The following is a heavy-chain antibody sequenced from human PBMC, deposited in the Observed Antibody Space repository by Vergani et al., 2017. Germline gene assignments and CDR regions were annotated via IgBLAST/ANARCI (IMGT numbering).Heavy chain of an antibody. V-gene: IGHV1-69*11. CDR2: IIPILKAV. CDR3: ATEGPTGYYYAFDH. Sequence: QVQLVQSGAEVKKPGSSVRVSCKASGVSFSTSALSWVRQAPGQGLEWMGGIIPILKAVNYAQKFQGIVTITADESTNTFYMDLARLRSEDTAVYYCATEGPTGYYYAFDHWGQGTLVIVSS. J-gene: IGHJ4*02. D-gene: IGHD3-9*01. CDR1: GVSFSTSA.